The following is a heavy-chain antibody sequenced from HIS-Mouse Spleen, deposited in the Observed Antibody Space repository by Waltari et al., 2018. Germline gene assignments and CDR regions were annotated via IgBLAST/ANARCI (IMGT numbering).Heavy chain of an antibody. D-gene: IGHD1-7*01. Sequence: EVQLVESGGGLVQPGGSLKLSCAASGFTFSGSAMHWVRQASGKGLGWVGRIRSKANSYATAYAASVKGRFTISRDDSKNTAYLQMNSLKTEDTAVYYCLITGTTSWYFDLWGRGTLVTVSS. CDR1: GFTFSGSA. V-gene: IGHV3-73*01. J-gene: IGHJ2*01. CDR3: LITGTTSWYFDL. CDR2: IRSKANSYAT.